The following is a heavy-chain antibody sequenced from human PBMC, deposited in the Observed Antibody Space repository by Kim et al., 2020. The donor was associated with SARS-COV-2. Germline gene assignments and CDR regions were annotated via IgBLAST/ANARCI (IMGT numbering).Heavy chain of an antibody. D-gene: IGHD6-13*01. CDR3: ARHLAAAGTSLPDY. Sequence: GESLKISCKGSGYSFTSYWISWVRQMPEKGLEWMGRIDPSDSYTNYSPSFQGHVTISADKSISTVYLQWSSLKASDTAMYYCARHLAAAGTSLPDYWGQGTLVTVSS. CDR1: GYSFTSYW. CDR2: IDPSDSYT. J-gene: IGHJ4*02. V-gene: IGHV5-10-1*01.